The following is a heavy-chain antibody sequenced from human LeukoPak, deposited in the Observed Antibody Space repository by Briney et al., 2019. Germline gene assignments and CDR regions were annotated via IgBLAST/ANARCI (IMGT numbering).Heavy chain of an antibody. CDR2: IYYSGST. V-gene: IGHV4-59*01. D-gene: IGHD1-26*01. CDR1: GGSISSYY. CDR3: ARDLLVGATLRIHAFDI. J-gene: IGHJ3*02. Sequence: SETLSLTCTVSGGSISSYYWSWIRQPPGKGLEWIGYIYYSGSTNYNPSLKSRVTISVDTSKNQFSLKLSSVTAADTAVYYCARDLLVGATLRIHAFDIWGQGTMVTVSS.